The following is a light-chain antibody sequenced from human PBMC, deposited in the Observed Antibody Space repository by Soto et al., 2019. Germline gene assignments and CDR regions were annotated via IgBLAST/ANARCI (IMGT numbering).Light chain of an antibody. J-gene: IGKJ2*01. CDR1: QSVTCNY. CDR3: QQRSDWPRT. Sequence: EIVLTQSPGTLSLSPGEGATLSCRASQSVTCNYLAWYQQKPGQAPRLLIHGASNRATGIPDRFSGSGSGTDFTLTISSLEPEDFAVYYCQQRSDWPRTFGQGTKLEVK. V-gene: IGKV3-11*01. CDR2: GAS.